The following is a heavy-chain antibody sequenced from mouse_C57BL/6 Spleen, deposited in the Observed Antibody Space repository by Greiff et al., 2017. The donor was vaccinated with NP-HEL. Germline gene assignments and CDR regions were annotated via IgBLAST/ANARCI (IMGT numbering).Heavy chain of an antibody. CDR2: ISSGSSTI. V-gene: IGHV5-17*01. J-gene: IGHJ4*01. D-gene: IGHD1-1*01. CDR1: GFTFSDYG. Sequence: EVKLVEPGGGLVKPGGSLKLSCAASGFTFSDYGMHWVRQAPEKGLEWVAYISSGSSTIYYADTVKGRCTISRDTAKNTLFLQMTSLRSEDTAMYYCARTTVVAYYAMDYWGQGTSVTVSS. CDR3: ARTTVVAYYAMDY.